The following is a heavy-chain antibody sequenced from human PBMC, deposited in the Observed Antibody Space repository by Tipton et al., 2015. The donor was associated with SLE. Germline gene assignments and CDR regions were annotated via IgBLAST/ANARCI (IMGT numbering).Heavy chain of an antibody. Sequence: GSLRLSCAASGFTFSSYSMNWVRQAPGKGLEWVSSISSSSRYIYYADSVKGRFTISRDNAKNSLYLQMNTLRAEDTALYYCAKDFWNGYYNFDYWGQGTLVTVSS. D-gene: IGHD3-3*01. J-gene: IGHJ4*02. V-gene: IGHV3-21*03. CDR2: ISSSSRYI. CDR1: GFTFSSYS. CDR3: AKDFWNGYYNFDY.